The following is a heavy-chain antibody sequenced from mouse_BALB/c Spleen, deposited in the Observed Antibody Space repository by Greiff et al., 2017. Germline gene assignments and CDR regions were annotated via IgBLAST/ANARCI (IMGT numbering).Heavy chain of an antibody. D-gene: IGHD2-10*02. Sequence: EVKLVESGGGLVKPGGSLKLSCAASGFTFSDYYMYWVRQTPEKRLEWVATISDGGSYTYYPDSVKGRFTISRDNAKNNLYLQMSSLKSEDTAMYYCARDGYGNHKGAMDYWGQGTSVTVSS. V-gene: IGHV5-4*02. CDR3: ARDGYGNHKGAMDY. CDR2: ISDGGSYT. CDR1: GFTFSDYY. J-gene: IGHJ4*01.